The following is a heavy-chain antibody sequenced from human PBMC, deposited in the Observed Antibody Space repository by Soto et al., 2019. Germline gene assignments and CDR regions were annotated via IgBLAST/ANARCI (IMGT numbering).Heavy chain of an antibody. CDR2: ISYDGNNK. J-gene: IGHJ3*02. CDR1: GFTFSSYA. CDR3: ARERGPDAFDI. V-gene: IGHV3-30-3*01. Sequence: GGSLRLSCAASGFTFSSYAMHWVRQAPGKGLEWVAVISYDGNNKYYADSVKGRFTISRDNSKNTLYLQMNSLRAEDTAVYYCARERGPDAFDIWGQGTMVTVSS.